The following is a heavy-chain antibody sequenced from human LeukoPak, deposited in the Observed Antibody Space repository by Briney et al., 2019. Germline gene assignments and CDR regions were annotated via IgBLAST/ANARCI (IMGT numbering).Heavy chain of an antibody. D-gene: IGHD3-3*01. V-gene: IGHV1-18*01. CDR3: ARLRYRYDFWSGYPPYYYGMDV. Sequence: ASVTVSCKASGYTFTSYGISWVRQAPGQGLEWMGWISAYNGNTNYAQKLQGRVTMTTDTSTSTAYMELRSLRSEDTAVYYCARLRYRYDFWSGYPPYYYGMDVWGQGTTVTVSS. J-gene: IGHJ6*02. CDR1: GYTFTSYG. CDR2: ISAYNGNT.